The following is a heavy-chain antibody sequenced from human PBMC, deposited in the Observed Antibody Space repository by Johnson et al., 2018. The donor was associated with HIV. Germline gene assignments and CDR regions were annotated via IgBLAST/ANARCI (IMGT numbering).Heavy chain of an antibody. Sequence: VQLVESGGGLVQPGGSLRLSCAASGFTFSAYWMSWVRQAPGKGLEWVANIKQDGSEKYYVDSVKGRFTISRDNSKNRLYLQMNSLRAEDTAVYYCAKDVKEWSPAFDIWGQGTMVTVSS. CDR1: GFTFSAYW. V-gene: IGHV3-7*01. D-gene: IGHD3-3*01. CDR2: IKQDGSEK. CDR3: AKDVKEWSPAFDI. J-gene: IGHJ3*02.